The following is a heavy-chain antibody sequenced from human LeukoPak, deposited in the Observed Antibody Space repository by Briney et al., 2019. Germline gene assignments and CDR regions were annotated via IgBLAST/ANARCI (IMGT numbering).Heavy chain of an antibody. CDR2: SIPIFGTA. CDR1: GGTFTSYA. CDR3: ARVESRYCSSTSCPEDY. V-gene: IGHV1-69*01. Sequence: GSSEKVSCKASGGTFTSYAISWVRQAPGQGLERGGGSIPIFGTANNAQKFQGRDTSIADEATSTAYKEMRRLRSEDTAVYYCARVESRYCSSTSCPEDYWGQGTLVTVSS. J-gene: IGHJ4*02. D-gene: IGHD2-2*01.